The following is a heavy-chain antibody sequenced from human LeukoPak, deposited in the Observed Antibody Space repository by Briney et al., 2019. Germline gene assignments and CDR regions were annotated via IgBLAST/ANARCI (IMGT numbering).Heavy chain of an antibody. D-gene: IGHD1-26*01. CDR2: MHYSGST. J-gene: IGHJ6*02. Sequence: SETLSLTCTVSGGSISGYYWNWIRQPPGKGLEWIGYMHYSGSTSYNPSLKSRVTISQDTSQSQVSLKMRSVTAADTAVYYCARGRERVGGLDVWGQGTTVTVSS. V-gene: IGHV4-59*01. CDR3: ARGRERVGGLDV. CDR1: GGSISGYY.